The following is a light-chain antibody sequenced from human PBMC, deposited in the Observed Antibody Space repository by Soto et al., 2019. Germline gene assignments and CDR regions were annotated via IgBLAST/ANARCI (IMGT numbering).Light chain of an antibody. CDR3: QQYNSYSIT. CDR1: QSISSW. Sequence: IQMTQSPSPLSASVGDRVPITCRASQSISSWLAWYQQKPGKAPKLLIYKASSLESGVPSRFSGSGSGTEFTLTISSLQPDDFATYYCQQYNSYSITFGQGTRLEIK. CDR2: KAS. J-gene: IGKJ5*01. V-gene: IGKV1-5*03.